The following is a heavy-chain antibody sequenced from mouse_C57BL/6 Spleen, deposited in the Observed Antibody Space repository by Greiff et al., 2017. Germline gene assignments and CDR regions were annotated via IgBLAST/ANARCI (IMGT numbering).Heavy chain of an antibody. J-gene: IGHJ1*03. Sequence: EVQLQQSGPELVKPGASVKISCKASGYTFTDYYMNWVKQSHGKSLEWMGDINPNNGGTSYNQKFKGKATLTVAKSSSTAYMELRILTSEDSAVYYCARPFYGSSNWYFDVWGTGTTVTVSS. V-gene: IGHV1-26*01. CDR2: INPNNGGT. D-gene: IGHD1-1*01. CDR3: ARPFYGSSNWYFDV. CDR1: GYTFTDYY.